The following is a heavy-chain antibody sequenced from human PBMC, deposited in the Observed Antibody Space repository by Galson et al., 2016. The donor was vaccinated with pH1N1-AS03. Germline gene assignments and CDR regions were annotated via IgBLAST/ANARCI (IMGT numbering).Heavy chain of an antibody. J-gene: IGHJ6*02. D-gene: IGHD2/OR15-2a*01. CDR3: ARDPRGPCTSTTCATAYYLGMDV. CDR1: GYTFTGFY. V-gene: IGHV1-2*04. Sequence: SVKVSCKASGYTFTGFYVHWVRQAPGQGLEWMGWIDPNSGVTNYAQKLQAWVTMTRDTSSTTAYMEVSGLKSDETAVYYCARDPRGPCTSTTCATAYYLGMDVWGQGTTVIVSS. CDR2: IDPNSGVT.